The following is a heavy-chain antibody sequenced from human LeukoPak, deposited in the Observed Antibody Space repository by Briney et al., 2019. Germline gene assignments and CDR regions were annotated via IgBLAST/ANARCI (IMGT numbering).Heavy chain of an antibody. J-gene: IGHJ3*02. CDR1: GGTFSSYA. D-gene: IGHD1-7*01. V-gene: IGHV1-69*05. Sequence: GASVKVSCKASGGTFSSYAISWVRQAPGQGLEWMGGIIPIFGTANYAQKFQGRVTITTDESTSAAYMELSSLRSEDTAVYYCAREEGRNWNYVSAFDIWGQGTMVNVSS. CDR2: IIPIFGTA. CDR3: AREEGRNWNYVSAFDI.